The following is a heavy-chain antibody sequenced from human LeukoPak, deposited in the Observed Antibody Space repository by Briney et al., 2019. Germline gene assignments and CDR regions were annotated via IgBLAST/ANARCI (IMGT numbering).Heavy chain of an antibody. D-gene: IGHD5-24*01. CDR2: IWYDGSNK. CDR3: ARDEGDGYYDY. J-gene: IGHJ4*02. CDR1: GFNFSSYG. V-gene: IGHV3-33*01. Sequence: GRSLRLSCAASGFNFSSYGMHWVRQAPGEGLEWVAVIWYDGSNKHYADSVKGRFTISRDNSKNTLYLQMNSLRAEDTAVYYCARDEGDGYYDYWGQGTLVTVSS.